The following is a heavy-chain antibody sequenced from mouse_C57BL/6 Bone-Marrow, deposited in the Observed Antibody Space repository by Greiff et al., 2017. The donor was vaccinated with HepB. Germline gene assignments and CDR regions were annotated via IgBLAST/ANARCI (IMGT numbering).Heavy chain of an antibody. CDR3: ARVPYYYCSSFYYAMDY. Sequence: QVQLQQPGAELVMPGASVKLSCKASGYTFTSYWMHWVKQRPGQGFEWIGEFDPSDSYTNYNQKFKGKSTLAVDKSTSTASMQLSSLTSEDTAVYYCARVPYYYCSSFYYAMDYWGQGTSVTVSS. V-gene: IGHV1-69*01. D-gene: IGHD1-1*01. CDR2: FDPSDSYT. CDR1: GYTFTSYW. J-gene: IGHJ4*01.